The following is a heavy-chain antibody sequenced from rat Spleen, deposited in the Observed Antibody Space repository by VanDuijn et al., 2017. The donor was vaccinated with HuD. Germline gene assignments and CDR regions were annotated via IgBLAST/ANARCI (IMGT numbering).Heavy chain of an antibody. CDR1: GFTFSSYW. CDR3: ASFYYYSGGPHFDY. D-gene: IGHD1-1*01. V-gene: IGHV5-58*01. J-gene: IGHJ2*01. CDR2: IKTDGGST. Sequence: EVQLVETGGGLVQPGRSLKLSCVASGFTFSSYWMYWIRQAPGKGLEWVSSIKTDGGSTYYPDPVKGRFTISRDNAENTLYLQMDSLRSEDTATYYCASFYYYSGGPHFDYWGQGVMVTVSS.